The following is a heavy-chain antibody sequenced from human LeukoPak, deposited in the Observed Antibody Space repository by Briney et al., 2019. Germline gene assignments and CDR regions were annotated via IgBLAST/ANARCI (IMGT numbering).Heavy chain of an antibody. J-gene: IGHJ4*02. D-gene: IGHD3-16*01. CDR2: ITLSSSTI. Sequence: GGSLRLSCAASGFTFSNYNMNWVRQAPGKGPEWISYITLSSSTIYYADSVKGRFTISRDNAKNSLYLQMNSLRAEDTALYYCARELGGASFDYWGQGTLVTVSS. CDR3: ARELGGASFDY. CDR1: GFTFSNYN. V-gene: IGHV3-48*01.